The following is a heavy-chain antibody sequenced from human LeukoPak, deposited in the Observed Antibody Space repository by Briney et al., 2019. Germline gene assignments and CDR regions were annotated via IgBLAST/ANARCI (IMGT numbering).Heavy chain of an antibody. J-gene: IGHJ4*02. D-gene: IGHD3-10*01. CDR2: IYYSGST. CDR3: AGLLWFGELSYFDY. CDR1: GGSISSYY. V-gene: IGHV4-59*08. Sequence: SETLSLTCTVSGGSISSYYWSWIRQPPGKGLGWIGYIYYSGSTNYNPSLKSRVTISVDTSKNQFSLKLSSVTAADTAVYYCAGLLWFGELSYFDYWGQGTLVTVSS.